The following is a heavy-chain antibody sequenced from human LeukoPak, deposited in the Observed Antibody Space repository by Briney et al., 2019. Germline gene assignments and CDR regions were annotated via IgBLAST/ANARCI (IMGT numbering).Heavy chain of an antibody. J-gene: IGHJ4*02. D-gene: IGHD6-19*01. CDR3: AKGGYSSGWYGDH. CDR1: GFTFGIYA. V-gene: IGHV3-23*01. Sequence: PGGSLRLSCAAPGFTFGIYAMSWVRQAPGKGLEWVSAISGSGGSTYYADSVKGRFTISRDNSKNTLYLQMNSLRAEDTAVYYCAKGGYSSGWYGDHWGQGTLVTVSS. CDR2: ISGSGGST.